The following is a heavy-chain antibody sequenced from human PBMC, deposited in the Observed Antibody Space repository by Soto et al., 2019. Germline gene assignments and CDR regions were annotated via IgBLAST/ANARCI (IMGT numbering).Heavy chain of an antibody. V-gene: IGHV1-2*02. CDR1: GYTFTGYY. CDR2: INPNSGGT. J-gene: IGHJ4*02. D-gene: IGHD6-19*01. CDR3: AIAIAVAAAHLDY. Sequence: ASVKVSCKASGYTFTGYYMNWVRQAPGQGLEWMGWINPNSGGTNYAQKFQGRVTMTRDTFISKAYMELSRLRSDDTAVYYCAIAIAVAAAHLDYWGQGTLVTVSS.